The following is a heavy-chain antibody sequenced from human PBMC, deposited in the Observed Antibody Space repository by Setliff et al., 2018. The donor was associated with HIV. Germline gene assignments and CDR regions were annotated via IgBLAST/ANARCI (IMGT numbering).Heavy chain of an antibody. J-gene: IGHJ3*02. Sequence: PSETLSLTCTVSGGSISSGSYYWSWIRQPAGRGLEWIGHIYTSGSTNYNPSLKSRVTISVDTSKNQFSLKLSSVTAADTAVYYCARGDEIGGNSGAFDIWGQGTMVTVSS. CDR2: IYTSGST. V-gene: IGHV4-61*09. CDR1: GGSISSGSYY. D-gene: IGHD2-21*02. CDR3: ARGDEIGGNSGAFDI.